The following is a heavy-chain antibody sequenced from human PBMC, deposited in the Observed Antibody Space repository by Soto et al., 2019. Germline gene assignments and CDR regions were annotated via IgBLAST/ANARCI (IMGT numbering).Heavy chain of an antibody. Sequence: ASVKVSCKASGYTFFSHGITWVRQAPGQGLEWVGWISVYNGDTNYAQKLQGRVTMTTDTSTSTAYLELTSLRSDDTAIYYCARESFDYASSFDYWGQ. D-gene: IGHD4-17*01. J-gene: IGHJ4*01. CDR3: ARESFDYASSFDY. CDR1: GYTFFSHG. V-gene: IGHV1-18*01. CDR2: ISVYNGDT.